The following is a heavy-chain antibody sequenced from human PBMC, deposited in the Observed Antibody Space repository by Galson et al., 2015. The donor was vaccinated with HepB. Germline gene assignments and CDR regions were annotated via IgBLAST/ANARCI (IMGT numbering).Heavy chain of an antibody. CDR2: TYYRSKWYN. V-gene: IGHV6-1*01. CDR3: ARAGWDIVVVPSWELGYYYYYMDV. D-gene: IGHD2-2*01. CDR1: GDSVSSNSAA. J-gene: IGHJ6*03. Sequence: CAISGDSVSSNSAAWNWIRQSPSRGLEWLGRTYYRSKWYNDYAVSVKSRITINPDTSKNQFSLQLNSVTPEDTAVYYCARAGWDIVVVPSWELGYYYYYMDVRGKGTTVTVSS.